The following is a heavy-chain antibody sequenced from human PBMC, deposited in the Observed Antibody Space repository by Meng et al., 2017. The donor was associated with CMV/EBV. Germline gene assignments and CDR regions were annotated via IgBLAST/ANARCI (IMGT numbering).Heavy chain of an antibody. J-gene: IGHJ3*02. V-gene: IGHV3-23*01. CDR1: GFTFSSYA. Sequence: GESLKISCAASGFTFSSYAMSWVRQAPGKGLEWVSAISGSGGSTYYADSVKGRFTISRDNSKNTLYLQMNSLRAEDTAVYYRAKVLGYSSSWCDAFDIWGQGTMVTVSS. D-gene: IGHD6-13*01. CDR2: ISGSGGST. CDR3: AKVLGYSSSWCDAFDI.